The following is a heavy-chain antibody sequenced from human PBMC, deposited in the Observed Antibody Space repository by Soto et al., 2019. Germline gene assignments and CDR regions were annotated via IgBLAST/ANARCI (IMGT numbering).Heavy chain of an antibody. Sequence: VQLLESGGGLVQPGGSLRLSCAASGFTFSTYTMAWVRQAPGRGPEWVSGVGQDGAPYYADPVKGRFTISRDNSRSSVYLEMIALRGEDTAVYYCAKDMRPDGVWDFGHWGQGTLVTVSS. CDR2: VGQDGAP. CDR3: AKDMRPDGVWDFGH. CDR1: GFTFSTYT. D-gene: IGHD4-17*01. V-gene: IGHV3-23*01. J-gene: IGHJ4*02.